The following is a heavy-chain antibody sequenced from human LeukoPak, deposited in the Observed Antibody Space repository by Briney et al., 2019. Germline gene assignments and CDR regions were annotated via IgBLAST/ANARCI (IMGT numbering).Heavy chain of an antibody. CDR1: GFTFSSYA. CDR3: ARDRGTGDRTFDP. CDR2: ISCDGSNK. V-gene: IGHV3-30-3*01. Sequence: PGGSLRLSCAASGFTFSSYAMHWVRQAPGKGLEWVAVISCDGSNKYYADSVKGRFTISRDNSKNTLYLQMNSLRAEDTAVYYCARDRGTGDRTFDPWGQGTLVTVSS. D-gene: IGHD7-27*01. J-gene: IGHJ5*02.